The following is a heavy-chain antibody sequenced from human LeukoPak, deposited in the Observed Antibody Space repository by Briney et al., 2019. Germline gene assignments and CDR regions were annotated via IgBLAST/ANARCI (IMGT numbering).Heavy chain of an antibody. V-gene: IGHV3-23*01. Sequence: GSLRLSCAASRFTFGSYAMTWVRQAPRKGLEWVSSISVSGGTTYYADSVKGRFTISRDNSKNTLYLQMNSLRAEDTAVYFCAKGRVWQWLVGGFDVWGLGTMVTVSS. CDR1: RFTFGSYA. CDR2: ISVSGGTT. J-gene: IGHJ3*01. D-gene: IGHD6-19*01. CDR3: AKGRVWQWLVGGFDV.